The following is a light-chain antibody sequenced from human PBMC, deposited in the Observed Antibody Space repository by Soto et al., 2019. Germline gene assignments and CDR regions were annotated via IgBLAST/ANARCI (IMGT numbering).Light chain of an antibody. CDR1: KCHIGSNY. V-gene: IGLV1-47*01. Sequence: QSALTPTPSVSGTPGQRVTISCSGSKCHIGSNYVCWHQQLPRTAPKLLIYRNSQRPSGVPDRFSGSKSGTSASLAISGLRSEDEADYYCAGWEDSLNGVGVGGGTKVTVL. CDR2: RNS. J-gene: IGLJ2*01. CDR3: AGWEDSLNGVG.